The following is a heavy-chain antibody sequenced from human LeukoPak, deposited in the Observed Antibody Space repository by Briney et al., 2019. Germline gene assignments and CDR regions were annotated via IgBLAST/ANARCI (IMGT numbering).Heavy chain of an antibody. CDR1: GFTFSNFW. CDR2: IKPDGTDK. CDR3: SGRSDSHSIY. Sequence: GGSLILPCAGSGFTFSNFWMNWVRQTPGKGLEWLANIKPDGTDKVYIDSVKGRFTISRDNVKNSVYLQLNSLRVEDTGVYYCSGRSDSHSIYWGQGTLVTVSS. J-gene: IGHJ4*02. V-gene: IGHV3-7*01. D-gene: IGHD4-11*01.